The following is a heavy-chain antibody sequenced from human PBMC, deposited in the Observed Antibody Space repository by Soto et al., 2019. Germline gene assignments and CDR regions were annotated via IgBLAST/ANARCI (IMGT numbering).Heavy chain of an antibody. J-gene: IGHJ6*02. V-gene: IGHV3-23*01. D-gene: IGHD3-10*01. CDR2: INYSGRAT. Sequence: EVHLLESGGGLVQPGGSLRLSCETSGFSFNTYVMSWVRQAPGMGLEWVAGINYSGRATFHGQSVKGRFTISRDNSRNPVFLQIDSPRAEDTAVYYCVKQRASGKTHYYSRAVCGLGTTVIVSS. CDR1: GFSFNTYV. CDR3: VKQRASGKTHYYSRAV.